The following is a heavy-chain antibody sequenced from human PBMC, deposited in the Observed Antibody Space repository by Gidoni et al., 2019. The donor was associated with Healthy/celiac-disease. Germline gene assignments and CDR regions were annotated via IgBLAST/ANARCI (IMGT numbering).Heavy chain of an antibody. V-gene: IGHV4-34*01. J-gene: IGHJ1*01. CDR1: GGSFSGYY. CDR3: ARATPGYSSGWYLQH. Sequence: QVQLQQWGAGLLKPSETLSLTCAVYGGSFSGYYWSWIRQPPGKGLEWIGEINHSGSTNYNPSLKSRVTISVDTSKNQFSLKLSSVTAADTAVYYCARATPGYSSGWYLQHWGQGTLVTVSS. CDR2: INHSGST. D-gene: IGHD6-19*01.